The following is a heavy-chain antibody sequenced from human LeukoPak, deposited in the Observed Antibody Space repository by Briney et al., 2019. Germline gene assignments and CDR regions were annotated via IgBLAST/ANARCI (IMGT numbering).Heavy chain of an antibody. Sequence: SVKVSCKASGGTFSSYAISWVRLAPGQGLEWMGGIVPLFRTPHYSQKFQGRLTISSDGSTTTAYMELRRLKSEDTGIYFWTGGNRDGGYDWGFEYWGQGTLLTVSS. CDR1: GGTFSSYA. V-gene: IGHV1-69*05. CDR3: TGGNRDGGYDWGFEY. J-gene: IGHJ4*02. D-gene: IGHD5-12*01. CDR2: IVPLFRTP.